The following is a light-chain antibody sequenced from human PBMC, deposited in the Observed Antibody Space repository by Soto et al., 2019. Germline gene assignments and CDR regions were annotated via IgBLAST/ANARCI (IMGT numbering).Light chain of an antibody. CDR1: QSISSW. J-gene: IGKJ2*01. V-gene: IGKV1-5*03. CDR2: KAS. Sequence: DIQMTQSPSTLSASVGDRVTITCRASQSISSWLAWYQQKPGKAPKHLIYKASSLESGVPSRFSGSGSGTEFTLTISSLQPDDFATYYCQQYKSYSYTCGQGTKLEIK. CDR3: QQYKSYSYT.